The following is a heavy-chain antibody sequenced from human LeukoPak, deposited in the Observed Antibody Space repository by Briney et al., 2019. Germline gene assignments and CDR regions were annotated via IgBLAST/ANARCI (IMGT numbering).Heavy chain of an antibody. CDR1: GFTFSRNA. D-gene: IGHD3-3*01. CDR3: AKDRASIFGVVIPTGGFDY. V-gene: IGHV3-23*01. CDR2: ISGSGGST. Sequence: GGSLRLSCAVSGFTFSRNAMSWFRQAPGKWLEWVSAISGSGGSTYYADSVHGRFTISRDNSKNTLYLQMNSLRAEDTAVYYCAKDRASIFGVVIPTGGFDYWGQGTLVTVSS. J-gene: IGHJ4*02.